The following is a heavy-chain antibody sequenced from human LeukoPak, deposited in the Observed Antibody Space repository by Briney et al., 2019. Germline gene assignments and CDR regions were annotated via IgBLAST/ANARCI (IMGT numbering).Heavy chain of an antibody. D-gene: IGHD3-10*02. J-gene: IGHJ6*03. CDR1: GFTFSSYS. V-gene: IGHV3-21*01. CDR2: ISSSSSYI. Sequence: GGSLRLSCAASGFTFSSYSMNWVRQAPGKGLEWVSSISSSSSYIYYADSVKGRFTISRDNAKNSLYLQMNSLRAEDTAVYYCARVFGELLPPGYYYYYMDIWGKGTTVTVSS. CDR3: ARVFGELLPPGYYYYYMDI.